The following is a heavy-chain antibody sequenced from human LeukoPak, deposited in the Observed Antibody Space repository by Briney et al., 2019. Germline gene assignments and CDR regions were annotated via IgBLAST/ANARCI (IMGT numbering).Heavy chain of an antibody. CDR1: GGSFSGHY. Sequence: SEILSLTCAVYGGSFSGHYWTWIRQPPGKGLEWIGEINHSGSTNYNPSLKSRVTISVDTSKNQFSLKLSSVTAADTAVYYCARGGYQDDAFDIWGQGTMVTVSS. CDR2: INHSGST. CDR3: ARGGYQDDAFDI. J-gene: IGHJ3*02. D-gene: IGHD3-22*01. V-gene: IGHV4-34*01.